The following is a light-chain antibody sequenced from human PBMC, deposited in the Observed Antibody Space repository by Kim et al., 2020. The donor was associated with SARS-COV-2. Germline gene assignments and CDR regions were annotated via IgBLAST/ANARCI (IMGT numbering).Light chain of an antibody. J-gene: IGLJ1*01. CDR2: YDT. CDR3: QAWGNNSVDYV. V-gene: IGLV3-21*04. CDR1: NIGTNS. Sequence: SYELTQPPSVSVAPGQTARITCGGNNIGTNSVHWYQQKPGQAPVLVISYDTDRPSGIPERFSGSNSGNTATLTISRVEAGDEADYYCQAWGNNSVDYVFG.